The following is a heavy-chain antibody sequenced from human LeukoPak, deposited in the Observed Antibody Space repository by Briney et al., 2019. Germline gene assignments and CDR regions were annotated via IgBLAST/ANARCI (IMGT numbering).Heavy chain of an antibody. CDR1: GFTFSRYC. CDR2: IKSDGRSA. CDR3: ARHLTYGGWNS. V-gene: IGHV3-74*01. D-gene: IGHD4-23*01. J-gene: IGHJ4*02. Sequence: GGSLTLSCAASGFTFSRYCMQGAPHARGKGLVWVSCIKSDGRSARYADCERGRFTISRDNAKNTLYLQMNSLRAEDTAVYYCARHLTYGGWNSWGQGTLVTVSS.